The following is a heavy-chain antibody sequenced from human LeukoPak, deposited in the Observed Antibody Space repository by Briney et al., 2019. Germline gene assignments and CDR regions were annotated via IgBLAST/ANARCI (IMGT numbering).Heavy chain of an antibody. D-gene: IGHD6-13*01. J-gene: IGHJ3*02. CDR2: IYHSGST. Sequence: SETLSLTCTVSGGSISSCGYYWSWMRQPPGKGLEWIVYIYHSGSTYYNPSLKSRVTISVDRYKNQFSLKLSSVTAADTAVYYCARTYSSSPTDAFDIWGQGTMVTDSS. CDR1: GGSISSCGYY. V-gene: IGHV4-30-2*01. CDR3: ARTYSSSPTDAFDI.